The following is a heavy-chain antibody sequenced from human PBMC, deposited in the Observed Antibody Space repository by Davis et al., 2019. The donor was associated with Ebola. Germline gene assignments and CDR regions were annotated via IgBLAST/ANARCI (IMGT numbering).Heavy chain of an antibody. CDR3: ATKGANYYGSGSHGD. CDR1: GFTFSSYW. CDR2: IKQDGSEK. J-gene: IGHJ4*02. D-gene: IGHD3-10*01. V-gene: IGHV3-7*03. Sequence: GESLKISCAASGFTFSSYWMGWVRQAPGKGLEWVANIKQDGSEKYYVDSVKGRFTISRDNAKNSLYLQMNSLRAEDTAVYYCATKGANYYGSGSHGDWGQGTLVTVSS.